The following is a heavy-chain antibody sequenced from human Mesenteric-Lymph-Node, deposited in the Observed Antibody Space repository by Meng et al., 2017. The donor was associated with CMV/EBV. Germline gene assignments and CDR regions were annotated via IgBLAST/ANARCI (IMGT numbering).Heavy chain of an antibody. CDR2: IKQDGSEK. D-gene: IGHD2-2*01. J-gene: IGHJ4*02. CDR1: GFTLSSYW. Sequence: GGSLRLSCAASGFTLSSYWMSWVRQAPGKGLEWVANIKQDGSEKYYVDSVKGRFTISRDNAKNSLYLQMNSLRAEDTAVYYCARGRWDTVVLPAGYYFDYWGQGTLVTVSS. V-gene: IGHV3-7*01. CDR3: ARGRWDTVVLPAGYYFDY.